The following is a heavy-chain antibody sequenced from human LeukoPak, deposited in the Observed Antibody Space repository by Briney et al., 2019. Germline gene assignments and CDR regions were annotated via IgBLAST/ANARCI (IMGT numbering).Heavy chain of an antibody. D-gene: IGHD4-23*01. V-gene: IGHV3-30*02. CDR1: GFSFSSYG. CDR3: AKNNDYGGSYWYFDL. CDR2: IQYDGSNK. Sequence: PGGTLRLSCAASGFSFSSYGMQWVRQAPGKGLERVAFIQYDGSNKYYAESVKGRFTISRDNSKNTLYLQMNSLRADDTAVYYCAKNNDYGGSYWYFDLWGRGTLVTVSS. J-gene: IGHJ2*01.